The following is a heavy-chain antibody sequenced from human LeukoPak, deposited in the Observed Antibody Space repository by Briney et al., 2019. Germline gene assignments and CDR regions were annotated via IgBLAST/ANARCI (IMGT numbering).Heavy chain of an antibody. V-gene: IGHV4-4*02. J-gene: IGHJ4*02. CDR2: IYHHGAT. CDR3: ARGPSVAAHLDY. D-gene: IGHD5-12*01. Sequence: PSGTLSLTCAVSGGSISSNNWWSWVRQPPGKGLEWIGEIYHHGATNCNPSLKSRVTLSVDKSKNQFSLELSSVTAADTAVYYCARGPSVAAHLDYWGQGTLVTVSS. CDR1: GGSISSNNW.